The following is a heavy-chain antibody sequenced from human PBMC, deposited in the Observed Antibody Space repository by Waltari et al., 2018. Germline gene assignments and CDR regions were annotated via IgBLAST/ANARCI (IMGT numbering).Heavy chain of an antibody. CDR1: DPIFGGYS. J-gene: IGHJ3*02. Sequence: QGQLVESGGGVVQPGRSLRLSCAASDPIFGGYSLNWLSQAPGKGLEWVADRVYDVRSKNDADSVKGRFTISRDNSNLYLQMNSLRTEDTAVYYCARGRAYDFWSGYSAEPDAFDMWGQGTMVIVSS. D-gene: IGHD3-3*01. CDR3: ARGRAYDFWSGYSAEPDAFDM. CDR2: RVYDVRSK. V-gene: IGHV3-30*04.